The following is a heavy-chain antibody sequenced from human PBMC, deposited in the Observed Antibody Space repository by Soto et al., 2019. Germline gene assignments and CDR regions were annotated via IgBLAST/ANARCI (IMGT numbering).Heavy chain of an antibody. Sequence: QVQLQESGPGLVKPSETLSLTCTVSGGSISSYYWSWIRQPPGKGLEWIGYIYYSGSTNYNPSLKSRVTISVDTSKNQFSLKLSSVTAADTAVYYCARDGYMDVWGKGTTVTVSS. J-gene: IGHJ6*03. V-gene: IGHV4-59*01. CDR3: ARDGYMDV. CDR2: IYYSGST. CDR1: GGSISSYY.